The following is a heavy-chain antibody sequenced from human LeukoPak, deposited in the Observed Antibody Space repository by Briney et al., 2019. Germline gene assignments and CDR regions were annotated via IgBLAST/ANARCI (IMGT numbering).Heavy chain of an antibody. V-gene: IGHV3-23*01. D-gene: IGHD7-27*01. CDR2: ISGSGGTI. CDR3: ARSDWGLDY. Sequence: GGSLRLSCGASGFTFSLYAMSWVRQAPGKGLEWVSVISGSGGTIGHADSAKGRFTVSRDNSKNTLYLQMNSLRVDDTAVYYCARSDWGLDYWGQGTLVTVSS. J-gene: IGHJ4*02. CDR1: GFTFSLYA.